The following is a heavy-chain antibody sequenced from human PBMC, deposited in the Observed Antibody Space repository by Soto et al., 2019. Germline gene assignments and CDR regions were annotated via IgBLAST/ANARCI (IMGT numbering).Heavy chain of an antibody. CDR2: ISAYNGNT. V-gene: IGHV1-18*01. Sequence: ASVKVSCKASGYTFTSYGISWVRQAPGQGLEWMGWISAYNGNTNYAQKLQGRVTMTTDTSTSTAYMELRSLRSEDTAVYYCARSPGSGSYYNIYYYYYMDVWGKGTTVTVSS. CDR3: ARSPGSGSYYNIYYYYYMDV. CDR1: GYTFTSYG. D-gene: IGHD3-10*01. J-gene: IGHJ6*03.